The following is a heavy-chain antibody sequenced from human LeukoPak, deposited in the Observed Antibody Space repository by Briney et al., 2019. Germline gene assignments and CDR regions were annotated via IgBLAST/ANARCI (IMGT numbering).Heavy chain of an antibody. CDR3: ARGPNKSDGGNSGSAWFDP. Sequence: ASVKVSCKASGYTFTTYDINWVRQATGQGLEWMGWMNPNSGNTGYAQKFQGRVTMPRNTSISTAYMELRSLRSEDTAVYYCARGPNKSDGGNSGSAWFDPWGQGTLVTVSS. CDR1: GYTFTTYD. CDR2: MNPNSGNT. J-gene: IGHJ5*02. D-gene: IGHD4-23*01. V-gene: IGHV1-8*01.